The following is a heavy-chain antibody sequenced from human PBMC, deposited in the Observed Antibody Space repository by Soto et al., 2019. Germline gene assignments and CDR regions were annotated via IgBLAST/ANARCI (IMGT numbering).Heavy chain of an antibody. D-gene: IGHD2-15*01. J-gene: IGHJ6*03. CDR2: IYYSGST. V-gene: IGHV4-59*01. Sequence: PSETLSLTCTVSGGSISNYWSWIRQPPGKGPEWIGYIYYSGSTNYNPSLKSRVSISVDTSKNQFSLKLSSVTAADTAVYYCARSYRRYCSGGSCYSYYYYYMDVWGKGTTVTVSS. CDR3: ARSYRRYCSGGSCYSYYYYYMDV. CDR1: GGSISNY.